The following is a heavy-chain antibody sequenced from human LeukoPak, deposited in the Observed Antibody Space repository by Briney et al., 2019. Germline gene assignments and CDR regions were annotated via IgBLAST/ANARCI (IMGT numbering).Heavy chain of an antibody. CDR3: ARDQSGSRD. V-gene: IGHV3-21*01. D-gene: IGHD2-15*01. CDR2: IDSSGGYM. J-gene: IGHJ4*02. CDR1: GFTFNTYS. Sequence: GGSLRLSCEASGFTFNTYSMNWARQAPGKGLEWVSSIDSSGGYMFYADSVKGRFTISRDNAKNPLYLQMNSLRAEDTAFYYCARDQSGSRDWGQGTLVTVSS.